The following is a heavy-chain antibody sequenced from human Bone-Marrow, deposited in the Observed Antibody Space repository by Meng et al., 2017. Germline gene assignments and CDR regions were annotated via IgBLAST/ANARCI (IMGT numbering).Heavy chain of an antibody. Sequence: SETLSLTCAVSGYSISSGYYWGWIRQPPGKGLEWIGSIYHSGSTYYNPSLKSRVTISVDTSKNQFSLKLSSVTAADTAIYYCARAHGTPSWGQGTLVPVSS. CDR1: GYSISSGYY. CDR2: IYHSGST. V-gene: IGHV4-38-2*01. D-gene: IGHD1-26*01. CDR3: ARAHGTPS. J-gene: IGHJ4*02.